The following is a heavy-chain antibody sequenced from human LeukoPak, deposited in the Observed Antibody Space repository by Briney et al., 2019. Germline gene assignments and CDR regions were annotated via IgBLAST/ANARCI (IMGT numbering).Heavy chain of an antibody. D-gene: IGHD3-10*01. CDR1: DDPIQTIVYY. J-gene: IGHJ4*02. CDR2: IFYNGDT. V-gene: IGHV4-39*01. Sequence: SETLSLTCSLSDDPIQTIVYYGGWVRQSPGKDLEWIGSIFYNGDTYYDPSLKSRISISIDTSKNQFSRNLNSMTAADLGVYYCARHFRFIRFGELPAFDTWGQGTRVIVSS. CDR3: ARHFRFIRFGELPAFDT.